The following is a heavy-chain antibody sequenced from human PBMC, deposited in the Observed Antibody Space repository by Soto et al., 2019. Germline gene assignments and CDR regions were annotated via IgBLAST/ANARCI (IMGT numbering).Heavy chain of an antibody. CDR3: AKVQEKGSKCLDY. V-gene: IGHV1-18*01. CDR1: GYTFINYG. D-gene: IGHD1-1*01. Sequence: QVQLVQSGPEVKKPGASVKVSCKTSGYTFINYGVSWVRQAPGQGLEWMGWINTYNSNTNYAQKHQGRVTMTTDTSTSTAYMELRSLRADDTAVYFCAKVQEKGSKCLDYWGQGTLVSVSS. CDR2: INTYNSNT. J-gene: IGHJ4*02.